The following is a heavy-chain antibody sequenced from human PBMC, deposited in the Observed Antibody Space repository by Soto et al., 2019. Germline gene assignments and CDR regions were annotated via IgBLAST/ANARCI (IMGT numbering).Heavy chain of an antibody. CDR1: GYTFTSYA. CDR3: AREHDFWSGSSDYYYYGMDV. V-gene: IGHV1-3*01. D-gene: IGHD3-3*01. J-gene: IGHJ6*02. Sequence: ASVKVSCKASGYTFTSYAMHWVRQAPGQRLEWMGWINAGNGNTKYSQKFQGRVTITRDTSASTAYMELSSLRSEDTAVYYCAREHDFWSGSSDYYYYGMDVWGQGTTVTVSS. CDR2: INAGNGNT.